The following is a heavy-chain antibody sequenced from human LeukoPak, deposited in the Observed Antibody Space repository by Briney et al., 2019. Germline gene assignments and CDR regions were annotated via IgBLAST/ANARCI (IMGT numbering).Heavy chain of an antibody. CDR2: INHLGSA. V-gene: IGHV4-38-2*02. D-gene: IGHD5-12*01. CDR1: GYSITSTSF. CDR3: AREDGSSGYDDF. Sequence: PSETRSLTCSVSGYSITSTSFWAWIRQTPGKGLEWIGSINHLGSAYYNPSLESRVTISVDTSKNHFSLNLKSVTAADTAVYYCAREDGSSGYDDFWGQGTLVTVSS. J-gene: IGHJ4*02.